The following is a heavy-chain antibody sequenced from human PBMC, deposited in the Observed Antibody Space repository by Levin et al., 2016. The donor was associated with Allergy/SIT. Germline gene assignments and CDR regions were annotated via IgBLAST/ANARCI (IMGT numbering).Heavy chain of an antibody. CDR3: ARGNKARPVEWFDP. J-gene: IGHJ5*02. D-gene: IGHD1/OR15-1a*01. Sequence: WVRQAPGQGLEWMGWINPNSGGTNYAQKFQGRVTMTRDTSISTAYMELSRLRSDDTAVYYCARGNKARPVEWFDPWGQGTLVTVSS. V-gene: IGHV1-2*02. CDR2: INPNSGGT.